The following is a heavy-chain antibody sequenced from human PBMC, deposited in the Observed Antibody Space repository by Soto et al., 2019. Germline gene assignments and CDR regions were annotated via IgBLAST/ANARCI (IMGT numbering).Heavy chain of an antibody. CDR1: GFTFSGYA. Sequence: GESLKISCAASGFTFSGYAMSWVRQAPGKGLEWVSTISGSDGRTYSTDSVKGRFTISRDNSRNTAYLQMNSLRVEDTAVYYCAKGVSQYTPLALFDYWGRGTLVTVSS. V-gene: IGHV3-23*01. D-gene: IGHD5-18*01. J-gene: IGHJ4*02. CDR2: ISGSDGRT. CDR3: AKGVSQYTPLALFDY.